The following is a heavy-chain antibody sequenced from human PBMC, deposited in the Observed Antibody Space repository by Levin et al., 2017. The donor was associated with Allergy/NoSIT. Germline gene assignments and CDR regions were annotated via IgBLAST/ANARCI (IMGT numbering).Heavy chain of an antibody. CDR3: ARGRLAGSGLDV. CDR2: IETAGNK. Sequence: GGSLRLSCAASAFTISSYAMHWFRQATGKGLEWVSAIETAGNKFYSDSVKGRFTISREDASNSLYLQVNRLTAGDTAVYYCARGRLAGSGLDVWGQGTTVSVSS. J-gene: IGHJ6*02. V-gene: IGHV3-13*01. CDR1: AFTISSYA.